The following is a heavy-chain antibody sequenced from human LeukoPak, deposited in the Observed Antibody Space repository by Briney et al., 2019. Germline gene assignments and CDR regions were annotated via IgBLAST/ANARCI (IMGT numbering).Heavy chain of an antibody. V-gene: IGHV3-30*03. Sequence: GGSLRLSCAASGFTFSSYGMHWVRQAPGKGLEWVAVISYDGSNKYYADSVKGRFTISRDNAKNSLWLQMSSLRAEDTALYYCASGYSYAFRSWGQGTLVTVSS. CDR2: ISYDGSNK. J-gene: IGHJ5*02. CDR1: GFTFSSYG. CDR3: ASGYSYAFRS. D-gene: IGHD5-18*01.